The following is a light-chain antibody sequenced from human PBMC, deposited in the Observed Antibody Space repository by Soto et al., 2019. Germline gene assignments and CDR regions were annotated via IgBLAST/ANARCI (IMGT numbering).Light chain of an antibody. V-gene: IGKV3D-20*02. Sequence: EIVLTQSPGTLSFSPGERATLSCRASQSVSSSYLAWYQQKPGQAPRLLIYGASRRATGIPDRFSGSGSGTDFTLTISSLESDDFAIYYCQQRYSWLRACGPGTKGDIK. CDR1: QSVSSSY. CDR2: GAS. J-gene: IGKJ1*01. CDR3: QQRYSWLRA.